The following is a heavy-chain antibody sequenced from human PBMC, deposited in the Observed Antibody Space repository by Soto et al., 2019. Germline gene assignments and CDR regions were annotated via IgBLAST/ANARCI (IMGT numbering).Heavy chain of an antibody. CDR1: GGTFTSYN. D-gene: IGHD3-16*02. V-gene: IGHV1-69*02. Sequence: QVHLVQSGAEVRKPGSSVKVSCQASGGTFTSYNMNWVRQAPGQGLEWMGRINPFVGVVNHAQKFQARVALTADKSTSKAYMELNSLTSEDTAVYYCVEGLRLGELSRWGQGTLVTVSS. CDR2: INPFVGVV. CDR3: VEGLRLGELSR. J-gene: IGHJ4*02.